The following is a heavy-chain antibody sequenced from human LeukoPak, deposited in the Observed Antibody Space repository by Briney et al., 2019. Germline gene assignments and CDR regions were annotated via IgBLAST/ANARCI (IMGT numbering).Heavy chain of an antibody. Sequence: GGSLRLSCAAPGFTFSSSAMTWVRQAPGKGLEWVSSLTGGSDNSEHADSVKGRFSISRDNSKNTLYLQMNSLTAEDTAVYYCVRGWQQLGSWGRGTLVTVSS. D-gene: IGHD1-1*01. CDR3: VRGWQQLGS. CDR1: GFTFSSSA. J-gene: IGHJ5*02. CDR2: LTGGSDNS. V-gene: IGHV3-23*01.